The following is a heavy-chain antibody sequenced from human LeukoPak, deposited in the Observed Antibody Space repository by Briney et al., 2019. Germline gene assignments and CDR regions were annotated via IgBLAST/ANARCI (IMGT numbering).Heavy chain of an antibody. D-gene: IGHD3-10*01. J-gene: IGHJ6*04. CDR3: AELGITMIGGV. CDR2: ISSSGSTI. V-gene: IGHV3-48*04. CDR1: GFTFSCYS. Sequence: GGSLRLSCAASGFTFSCYSMNWVRQAPGKGLEWVSYISSSGSTIYYADPVKGRFTISRDNAKNSLYLQMNSLRAEDTAVYYCAELGITMIGGVWGKGTTVTISS.